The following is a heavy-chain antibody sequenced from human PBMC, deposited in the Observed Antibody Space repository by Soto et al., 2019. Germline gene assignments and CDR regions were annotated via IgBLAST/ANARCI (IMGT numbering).Heavy chain of an antibody. Sequence: GGSLRLSCAASGFTFSSYWMHWVRQAPGKGLVWVSRINSDGSSTSYADSVKGRFTISRDNAKNTLYLQMNSLRAEDTAVYYSARGGLYSYGPDAFDIWGQGTMVTVSS. CDR1: GFTFSSYW. D-gene: IGHD5-18*01. CDR2: INSDGSST. J-gene: IGHJ3*02. CDR3: ARGGLYSYGPDAFDI. V-gene: IGHV3-74*01.